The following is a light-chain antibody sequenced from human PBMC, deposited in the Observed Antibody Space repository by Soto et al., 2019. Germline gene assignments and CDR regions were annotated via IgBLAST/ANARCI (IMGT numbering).Light chain of an antibody. CDR3: SSYTSSSTSV. CDR1: SSDVGGYNY. J-gene: IGLJ1*01. Sequence: QSALTQPASVSGSPGQSITISCSGTSSDVGGYNYDSWYQQHPGKAPKLMIFEVSNRPSGTSNRFSGSKSGNTASLTISGLQGEDEADYYCSSYTSSSTSVFGTGTKLTVL. CDR2: EVS. V-gene: IGLV2-14*01.